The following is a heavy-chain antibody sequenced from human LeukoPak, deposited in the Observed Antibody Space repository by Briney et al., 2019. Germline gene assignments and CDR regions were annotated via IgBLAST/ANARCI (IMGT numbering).Heavy chain of an antibody. CDR3: ARDSGRDDYNYVYYFDY. J-gene: IGHJ4*02. Sequence: SETLSLTCTVSGGSISSYYWSWIRQPAGKGLEWIGRIYTSGSTNYNPSLKSRVTMSVDTSKNQFSLKLSSVTAADTAVYYCARDSGRDDYNYVYYFDYWGQGTLVTVSS. CDR1: GGSISSYY. V-gene: IGHV4-4*07. D-gene: IGHD5-24*01. CDR2: IYTSGST.